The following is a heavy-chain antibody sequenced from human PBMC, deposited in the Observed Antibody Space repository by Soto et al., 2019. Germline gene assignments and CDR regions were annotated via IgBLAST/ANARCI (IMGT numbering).Heavy chain of an antibody. Sequence: GGSLRLSCAASGFAFSSHSMTWVRQAPGKGLEWVSFTSSSSRTTYYADSVKGRFTISRDNSKNTLYLQMNSLRAEDTAVYYCAKSPGMYYYDSSGYYHYDYWGQGTLVTVSS. CDR2: TSSSSRTT. D-gene: IGHD3-22*01. J-gene: IGHJ4*02. CDR1: GFAFSSHS. CDR3: AKSPGMYYYDSSGYYHYDY. V-gene: IGHV3-48*01.